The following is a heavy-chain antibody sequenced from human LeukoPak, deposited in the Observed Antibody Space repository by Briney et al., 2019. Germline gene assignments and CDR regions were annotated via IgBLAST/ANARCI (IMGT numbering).Heavy chain of an antibody. CDR3: ARRQGRVTTNYYGMDV. CDR1: GYSFTSYW. CDR2: IYPGDSDT. V-gene: IGHV5-51*01. D-gene: IGHD4-17*01. J-gene: IGHJ6*02. Sequence: GESLKISCKGSGYSFTSYWIGWVRQMPGKGLEWMGIIYPGDSDTRYSPSFQGQVTISADKSISTAYLQWSSLKASDTAMYYCARRQGRVTTNYYGMDVWGQGTTVTVSS.